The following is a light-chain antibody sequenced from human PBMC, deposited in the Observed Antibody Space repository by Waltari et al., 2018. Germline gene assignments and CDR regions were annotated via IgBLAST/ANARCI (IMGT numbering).Light chain of an antibody. V-gene: IGKV1-9*01. CDR2: LAS. Sequence: DIQLTQSPSLLSASVGDRVTITCRASRGISRYLAWYQQKPGQAPKLLISLASTLQSGVPSRFSGSGSGTEFSFTISTLRPEDFATYYCQQFNSYPRLTFGGGTKVEMK. CDR3: QQFNSYPRLT. CDR1: RGISRY. J-gene: IGKJ4*01.